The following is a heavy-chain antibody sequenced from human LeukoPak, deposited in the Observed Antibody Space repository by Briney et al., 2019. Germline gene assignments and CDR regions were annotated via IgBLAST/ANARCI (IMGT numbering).Heavy chain of an antibody. D-gene: IGHD3-3*01. J-gene: IGHJ4*02. CDR1: GFTFSSYG. CDR2: IWYDGSNK. Sequence: GGSLRLSCAASGFTFSSYGMHWVRQAPGKGLEWVAVIWYDGSNKYYADSVKGRFTISRDNSKNTVYLQMNSLRAEDTAVYYCAKDFRSGYRGPFDYWGQGSLVTVSS. V-gene: IGHV3-33*06. CDR3: AKDFRSGYRGPFDY.